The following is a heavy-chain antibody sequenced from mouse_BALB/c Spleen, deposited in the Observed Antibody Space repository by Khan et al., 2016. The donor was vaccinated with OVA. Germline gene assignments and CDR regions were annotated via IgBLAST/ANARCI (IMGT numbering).Heavy chain of an antibody. CDR2: INPGSGST. J-gene: IGHJ2*01. Sequence: QVQLQQPGGEVIRPGTSVKVSCKASGYAFTHYLIEWVKQRPGQGLEWIGVINPGSGSTNYNEKFKVKAILTADKSSSTAYLQLSSLTSDDSAVYFCARDDYGNFLYFDYWGQGTTLTVSS. CDR1: GYAFTHYL. CDR3: ARDDYGNFLYFDY. V-gene: IGHV1-54*01. D-gene: IGHD2-1*01.